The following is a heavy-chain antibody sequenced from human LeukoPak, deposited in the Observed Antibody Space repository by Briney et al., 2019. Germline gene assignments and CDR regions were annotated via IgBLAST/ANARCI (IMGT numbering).Heavy chain of an antibody. CDR1: RFTFSNFN. CDR2: ISSNGDST. J-gene: IGHJ4*02. Sequence: PGGSLRLSCSASRFTFSNFNMHWVRQAPGKGLEYVSSISSNGDSTYYADSVKDRFTISRDNSKNTVYLQMSSLRVDDTAVYYCVKDRWVDYWGQGTLVTVSS. V-gene: IGHV3-64D*09. D-gene: IGHD4-23*01. CDR3: VKDRWVDY.